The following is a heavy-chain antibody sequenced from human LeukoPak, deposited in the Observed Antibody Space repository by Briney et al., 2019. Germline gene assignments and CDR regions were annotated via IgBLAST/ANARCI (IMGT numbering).Heavy chain of an antibody. CDR1: GYTFTSYD. D-gene: IGHD3-9*01. J-gene: IGHJ5*02. V-gene: IGHV1-8*01. CDR2: MNPNIGNT. CDR3: ARSRALYYDILTGYYPKPRAWFDP. Sequence: ASVKVSCKASGYTFTSYDINWVRQATGQWLEWMGWMNPNIGNTGYAQKFQGRVTMTRNTSISTAYMELSSLRSEDTAVYYCARSRALYYDILTGYYPKPRAWFDPWGQGTLVTVSS.